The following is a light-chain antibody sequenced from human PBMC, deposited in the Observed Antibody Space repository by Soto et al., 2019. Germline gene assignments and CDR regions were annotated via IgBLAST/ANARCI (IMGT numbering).Light chain of an antibody. J-gene: IGKJ1*01. CDR2: AAT. CDR1: QDINSR. CDR3: LQVANFPRT. Sequence: IQMTQSPSSVSASVGDTVTITCRASQDINSRLAWFQQQPGRPPKYVIQAATMLQSGFPSRFAGSGSGRDFTLTIHTLQPEDSATYYCLQVANFPRTFGQGTKV. V-gene: IGKV1-12*01.